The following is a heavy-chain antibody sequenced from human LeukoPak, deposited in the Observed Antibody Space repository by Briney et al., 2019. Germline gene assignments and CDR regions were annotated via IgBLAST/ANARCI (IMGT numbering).Heavy chain of an antibody. V-gene: IGHV3-74*01. CDR1: GFTFSSYW. CDR3: ARGYSGSYRVDY. J-gene: IGHJ4*02. CDR2: ISSDGSST. Sequence: GSLRLSCAASGFTFSSYWMHWVRQAPGKGLVWVSRISSDGSSTTYADSVKGRFTISRDNAKNTLYLQMNSLRAEDTAVYYRARGYSGSYRVDYWGQGTLVTVSS. D-gene: IGHD1-26*01.